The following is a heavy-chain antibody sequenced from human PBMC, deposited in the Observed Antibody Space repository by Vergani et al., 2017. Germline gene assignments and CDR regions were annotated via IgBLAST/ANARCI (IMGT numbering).Heavy chain of an antibody. CDR1: GFTFSSYS. Sequence: EVQLVESGGGLVKPGGSLRLSCAASGFTFSSYSMNWVRQAPGKGLEWVSSISSSSSYIHYSDSLKGRFTISRDNAKSALYLQMNSLRAEDTGVYYCARFRYYLGSGSYPYFYYYGLDVWVQGTAVTVSS. CDR3: ARFRYYLGSGSYPYFYYYGLDV. J-gene: IGHJ6*02. D-gene: IGHD3-10*01. V-gene: IGHV3-21*01. CDR2: ISSSSSYI.